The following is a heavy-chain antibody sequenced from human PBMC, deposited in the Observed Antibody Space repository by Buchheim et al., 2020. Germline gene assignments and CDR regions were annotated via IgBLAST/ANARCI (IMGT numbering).Heavy chain of an antibody. Sequence: QVQLVESGGGVVQPGRSLRLSCAASGFTFSSYGMHWVRQAPGKGLEWVAVISYDGSNKYYADSVKGRFTISRANSKNTLYLQMNSLRAEDTAVYYCAKDYYDSSGSPYWGQGTL. V-gene: IGHV3-30*18. CDR3: AKDYYDSSGSPY. CDR1: GFTFSSYG. D-gene: IGHD3-22*01. J-gene: IGHJ4*02. CDR2: ISYDGSNK.